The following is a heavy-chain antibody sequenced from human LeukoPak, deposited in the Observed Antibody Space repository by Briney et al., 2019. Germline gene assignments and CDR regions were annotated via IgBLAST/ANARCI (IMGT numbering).Heavy chain of an antibody. D-gene: IGHD2-15*01. J-gene: IGHJ2*01. CDR3: ARVRYCSGGSCYLPRGYFDL. Sequence: SETLSLTCAVSGGSISSSNWWSWVRQPPGKGLEWIGEIYHSGSTNYNPSLKSRVTISVDTSKNQFSLKLSSVTAADTAVYYCARVRYCSGGSCYLPRGYFDLWGRGTLVTVSS. V-gene: IGHV4-4*02. CDR2: IYHSGST. CDR1: GGSISSSNW.